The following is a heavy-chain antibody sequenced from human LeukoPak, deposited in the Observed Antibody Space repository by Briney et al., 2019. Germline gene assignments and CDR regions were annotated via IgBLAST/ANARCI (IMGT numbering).Heavy chain of an antibody. CDR3: ARRYCSSTNCYAFDY. Sequence: GGSLRLSCVASGFLFSNYTMHWVRQAPGKGLGWGSAISISGSYLYYEDSVHGRLTLPRDNAKKSQHLLINSLRAEDTAMYYCARRYCSSTNCYAFDYWGQGTLVTVSS. J-gene: IGHJ4*02. CDR2: ISISGSYL. D-gene: IGHD2-2*01. CDR1: GFLFSNYT. V-gene: IGHV3-21*01.